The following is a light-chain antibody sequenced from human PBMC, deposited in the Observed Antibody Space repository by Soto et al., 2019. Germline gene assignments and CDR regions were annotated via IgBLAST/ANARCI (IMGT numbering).Light chain of an antibody. J-gene: IGKJ1*01. CDR2: GAS. V-gene: IGKV3-15*01. CDR1: QSVSSH. Sequence: EIVMTQSPATLSVSPGERATLSCRASQSVSSHLVWYQQKPGQAPRLLIYGASTRATGIPARFSGSGSGTEFTLTISSLQSEDFAIYYCQQYNNWPRTFGQGTKVEIK. CDR3: QQYNNWPRT.